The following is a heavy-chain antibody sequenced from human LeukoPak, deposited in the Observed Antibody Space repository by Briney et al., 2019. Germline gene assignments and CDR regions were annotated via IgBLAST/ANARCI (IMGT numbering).Heavy chain of an antibody. V-gene: IGHV4-34*01. CDR1: GGSFSGYY. Sequence: SETLSLTCAVYGGSFSGYYWSWIRQPPGKGLEWIGEINHSGSTNYNPSLKSRVTISVDTSKNQFSLKLSSVTAADTAVYNCARRGRYCSGGSCPNYYYYMDVWGKGTTVTVSS. CDR3: ARRGRYCSGGSCPNYYYYMDV. CDR2: INHSGST. D-gene: IGHD2-15*01. J-gene: IGHJ6*03.